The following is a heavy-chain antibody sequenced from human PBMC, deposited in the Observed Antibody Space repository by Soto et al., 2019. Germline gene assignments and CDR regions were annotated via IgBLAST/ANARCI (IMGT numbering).Heavy chain of an antibody. V-gene: IGHV5-51*01. CDR1: GYSFTSYW. J-gene: IGHJ6*02. Sequence: GESLKISCKGSGYSFTSYWIGWVRQMPGKGLEWMGIIYPGDSDTRYSPSFQGQVTISADKSISTAYLQWSSLKASDTAMYYCARLEGAREYYYYGMDVWGQGTTVTVSS. CDR3: ARLEGAREYYYYGMDV. CDR2: IYPGDSDT. D-gene: IGHD1-26*01.